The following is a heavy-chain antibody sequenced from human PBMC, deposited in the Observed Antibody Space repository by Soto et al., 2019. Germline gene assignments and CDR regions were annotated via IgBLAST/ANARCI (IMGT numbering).Heavy chain of an antibody. D-gene: IGHD6-6*01. Sequence: SETLSLTCAVSGGSISSSNWWSWVRQPPGKGLEWIGEINHSGSTNYNPSLKSRVTISVDTSKNQFSLKLSSVTAADTAVYYCARGASSSGFWHYYGMDVWGQGTTVTAP. CDR1: GGSISSSNW. CDR2: INHSGST. J-gene: IGHJ6*02. V-gene: IGHV4-4*02. CDR3: ARGASSSGFWHYYGMDV.